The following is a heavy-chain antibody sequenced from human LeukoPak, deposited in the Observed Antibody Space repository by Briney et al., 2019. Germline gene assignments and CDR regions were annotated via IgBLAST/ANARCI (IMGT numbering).Heavy chain of an antibody. CDR1: GYTFTTYF. Sequence: ASVKVSCKTSGYTFTTYFIHWVRQAPGQGLEWMGWINPNSGGTNYAQKFQGRVTLTRDTSISTAYMELSRLKSDDTAVYYCGRDGTSYYYDSSGYYYFDYWGQGTLVTVSS. D-gene: IGHD3-22*01. V-gene: IGHV1-2*02. CDR3: GRDGTSYYYDSSGYYYFDY. J-gene: IGHJ4*02. CDR2: INPNSGGT.